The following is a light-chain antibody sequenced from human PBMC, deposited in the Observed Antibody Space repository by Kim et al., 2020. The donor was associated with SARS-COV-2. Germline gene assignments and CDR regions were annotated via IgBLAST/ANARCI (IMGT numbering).Light chain of an antibody. CDR3: QKYNSAPRT. V-gene: IGKV1-27*01. CDR1: QGISNY. Sequence: ASVGDRVTITCRASQGISNYLAWYQQKPGKVPKLLIYAASTLQSGVPSRFCGSGSGTDFTLTISSLQPEDVATYYCQKYNSAPRTFGQGTKVDIK. J-gene: IGKJ1*01. CDR2: AAS.